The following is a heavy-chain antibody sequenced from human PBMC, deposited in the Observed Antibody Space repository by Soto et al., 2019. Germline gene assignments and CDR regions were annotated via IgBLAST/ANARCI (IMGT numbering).Heavy chain of an antibody. V-gene: IGHV4-31*03. CDR1: GGSISSGGYY. D-gene: IGHD3-10*01. Sequence: ASETLSLTCTVSGGSISSGGYYWSWIRQHPGKGLDWIGYIYYSGSTYYNPSLKSRVTISVDTSKNQFSLKLSSVTAANTAVYYCARGRRHYYGSGSYPLGAFDIWGQGTMVTVSS. J-gene: IGHJ3*02. CDR3: ARGRRHYYGSGSYPLGAFDI. CDR2: IYYSGST.